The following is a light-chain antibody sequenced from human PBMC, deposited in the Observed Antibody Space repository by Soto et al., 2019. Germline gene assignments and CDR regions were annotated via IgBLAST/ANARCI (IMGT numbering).Light chain of an antibody. Sequence: QSALTQPASVSGSPGQSITISCTGTSSDVGGYNYVSWYHQHPGKAPKLIIYEVSNRPSGVSKRFSGSKSGNTASLTISGLQAEDEADYYCNSYTRKSTGVFGTGTKLTVL. J-gene: IGLJ1*01. CDR1: SSDVGGYNY. V-gene: IGLV2-14*01. CDR3: NSYTRKSTGV. CDR2: EVS.